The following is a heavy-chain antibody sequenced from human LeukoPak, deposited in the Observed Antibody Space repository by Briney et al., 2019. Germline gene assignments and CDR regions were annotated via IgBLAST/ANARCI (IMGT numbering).Heavy chain of an antibody. CDR2: INPKNGDT. CDR3: ARGWQINSSGGFVDP. J-gene: IGHJ5*02. V-gene: IGHV1-2*02. Sequence: ASMRVSCKASGYTFSDYYIHWIRQAPGQGLEWMGLINPKNGDTNFAQTFQGRVTMTRDTSITTAYMGLSRLSFDDTAVYYCARGWQINSSGGFVDPWGQGTLVTVSS. D-gene: IGHD6-6*01. CDR1: GYTFSDYY.